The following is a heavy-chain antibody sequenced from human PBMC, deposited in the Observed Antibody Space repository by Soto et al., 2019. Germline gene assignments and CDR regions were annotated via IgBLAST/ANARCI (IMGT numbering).Heavy chain of an antibody. V-gene: IGHV4-59*01. Sequence: QVQLQESGPGLVKPSETLSLTCTVSGGSISSYYWSWIRQPPGKGLEWIGYIYYSGSTNYNPSLKSRVTISVDTSKNQFSLKLSSVTAADTAVYYCAAGGDRKILDYWGQGTLVTVSS. J-gene: IGHJ4*02. CDR1: GGSISSYY. CDR3: AAGGDRKILDY. D-gene: IGHD2-21*02. CDR2: IYYSGST.